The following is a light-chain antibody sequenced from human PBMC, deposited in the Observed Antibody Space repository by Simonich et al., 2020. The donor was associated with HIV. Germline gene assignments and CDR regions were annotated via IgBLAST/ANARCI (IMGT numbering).Light chain of an antibody. CDR1: TSDVGSYNL. V-gene: IGLV2-14*02. Sequence: QSALTQPASVSGSPGQSITISCTGTTSDVGSYNLVSWYQQHPGKAPKLMIYDVNKRPSGVSNRFSGSKSGNTASLTISGLQAEDEADYYCSSYTSSSTLVFGTGTKVTVL. CDR3: SSYTSSSTLV. CDR2: DVN. J-gene: IGLJ1*01.